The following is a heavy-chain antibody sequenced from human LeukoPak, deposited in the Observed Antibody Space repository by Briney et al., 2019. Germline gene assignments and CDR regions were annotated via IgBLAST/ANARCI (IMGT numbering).Heavy chain of an antibody. V-gene: IGHV3-30*02. CDR1: GFTFSSYG. Sequence: PGGSLRLSCAASGFTFSSYGMHWVRQAPGKGLEWGAFIRYDGSNKYYADSVKGRFTISRDNSKNTLYLQMNSLRAEDTAVYYCAKSLESMVRGVERPYDYWGQGTLVTVSS. D-gene: IGHD3-10*01. J-gene: IGHJ4*02. CDR2: IRYDGSNK. CDR3: AKSLESMVRGVERPYDY.